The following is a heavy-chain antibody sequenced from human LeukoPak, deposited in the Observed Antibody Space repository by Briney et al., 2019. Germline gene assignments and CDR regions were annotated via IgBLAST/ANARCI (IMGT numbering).Heavy chain of an antibody. CDR1: GYTFTSYG. V-gene: IGHV1-18*01. Sequence: ASVKVSCXASGYTFTSYGISWVRQAPGQGLEWMGWMSAYNGHTNYAQKLQGRVTMTTDTSTSTAYMELRSLRSDDTAVYYCARDNDYYGSGSYYNERRFFDYWGQGTLVTVSS. CDR2: MSAYNGHT. D-gene: IGHD3-10*01. J-gene: IGHJ4*02. CDR3: ARDNDYYGSGSYYNERRFFDY.